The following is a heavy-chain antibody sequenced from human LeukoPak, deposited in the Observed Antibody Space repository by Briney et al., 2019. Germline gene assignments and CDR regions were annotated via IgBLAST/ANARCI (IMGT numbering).Heavy chain of an antibody. CDR1: GGSFSGYY. Sequence: SETLSLTCAVYGGSFSGYYWSWIRQPPGKGLEWIGYIYYSGSTNYNPSLKSRVTISVDTSKNQFSLKLSSVTPADTAVYYCARGGGDSSGWSLFDYWGQGTLVTVSS. V-gene: IGHV4-34*11. CDR3: ARGGGDSSGWSLFDY. J-gene: IGHJ4*02. D-gene: IGHD6-19*01. CDR2: IYYSGST.